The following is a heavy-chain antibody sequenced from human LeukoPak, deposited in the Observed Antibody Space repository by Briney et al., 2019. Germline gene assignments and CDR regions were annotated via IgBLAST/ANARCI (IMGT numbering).Heavy chain of an antibody. J-gene: IGHJ4*02. CDR1: GFTVSSNY. CDR2: IYSGGCT. V-gene: IGHV3-53*01. D-gene: IGHD4-11*01. CDR3: ARWGYSNPFDY. Sequence: PGGSLRLSCAASGFTVSSNYMSWVRQAPGKGLEWVSVIYSGGCTYYADSVKGRFTISRDNSKNTLYLQMNSLRAEDTAVYYCARWGYSNPFDYWGQGTLVTVSS.